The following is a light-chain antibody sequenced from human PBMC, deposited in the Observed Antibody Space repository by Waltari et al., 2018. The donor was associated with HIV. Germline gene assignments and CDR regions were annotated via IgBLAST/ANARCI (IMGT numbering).Light chain of an antibody. CDR2: KAS. J-gene: IGKJ1*01. Sequence: DIQMTQSPPTLTASVGDSVTITCRASQSISSWFAWYKQKPGKAPKLLIYKASSLESGVPSRFSGSGSGTEFTLTISSLQPDDFATYYCQQYNSYWTFGQGTKVEIK. V-gene: IGKV1-5*03. CDR1: QSISSW. CDR3: QQYNSYWT.